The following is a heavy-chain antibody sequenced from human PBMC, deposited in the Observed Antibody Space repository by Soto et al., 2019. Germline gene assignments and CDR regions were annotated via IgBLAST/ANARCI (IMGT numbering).Heavy chain of an antibody. J-gene: IGHJ6*02. Sequence: GASVKVSCKASGYTFTTCYINWVRQAPGQGLESLGWMDPNSGSTGYAQNFQGRITMTRNISRNTAHMELSSLQSEDTAVYYCARERKFDFWRKGLDAWGQGTTVTVS. CDR1: GYTFTTCY. V-gene: IGHV1-8*01. CDR2: MDPNSGST. CDR3: ARERKFDFWRKGLDA. D-gene: IGHD3-3*01.